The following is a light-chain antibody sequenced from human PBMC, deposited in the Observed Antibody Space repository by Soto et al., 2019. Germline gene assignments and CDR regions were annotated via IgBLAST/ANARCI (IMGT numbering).Light chain of an antibody. V-gene: IGKV1-5*03. CDR3: QKYNSYPWT. Sequence: IQITQSPSTLSASVGDRVTITCRASQTISNWLAWYQQKPGKAPKLLIYKASTLESGVPSRFSGSGSGTEFTLTISILQTEDFATYYCQKYNSYPWTVGKGTKVDIK. CDR2: KAS. CDR1: QTISNW. J-gene: IGKJ1*01.